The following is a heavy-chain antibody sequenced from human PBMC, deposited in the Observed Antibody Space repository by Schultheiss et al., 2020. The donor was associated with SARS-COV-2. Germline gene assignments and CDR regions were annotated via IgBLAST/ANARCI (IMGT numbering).Heavy chain of an antibody. D-gene: IGHD3-22*01. CDR1: GGSISSGGYS. V-gene: IGHV4-30-2*01. CDR3: ARAIYDSGGDYYYFDY. CDR2: IYHTGST. Sequence: SETLSLTSAVSGGSISSGGYSWSWIRQPPGKGLEWIGYIYHTGSTYYNPSLKGRVTISVDRSKNQFSLRLSSVTAADTAAYYCARAIYDSGGDYYYFDYWGQGTLVTVSS. J-gene: IGHJ4*02.